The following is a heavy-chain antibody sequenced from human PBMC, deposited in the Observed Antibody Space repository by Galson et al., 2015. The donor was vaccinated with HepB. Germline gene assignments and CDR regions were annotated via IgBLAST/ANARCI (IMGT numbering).Heavy chain of an antibody. D-gene: IGHD4-11*01. Sequence: SLRLSCAASGFTVSSNYMSWVRQAPGKGLEWVSVIYSGNNTYYADSVKGRFTISSDKSKNTLYLQMNSLRAEDTAVYYCARDQGDDYLNYYYYSGMDVWGQGITVTVSS. V-gene: IGHV3-66*02. CDR3: ARDQGDDYLNYYYYSGMDV. J-gene: IGHJ6*02. CDR2: IYSGNNT. CDR1: GFTVSSNY.